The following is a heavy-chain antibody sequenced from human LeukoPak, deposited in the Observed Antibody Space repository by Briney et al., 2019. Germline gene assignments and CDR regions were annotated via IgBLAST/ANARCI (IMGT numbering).Heavy chain of an antibody. Sequence: SGGSLRLSCAVSGFTFSSHAMNWVRRAPGKGLEWIAGINIRSTGTYYADSVKGRFTISRDDSKNTLYLQMNTLSVEDTAVYYCAKLLGTMWPMWGLDVWGQGTTVTVSS. J-gene: IGHJ6*02. D-gene: IGHD2-8*02. V-gene: IGHV3-23*01. CDR2: INIRSTGT. CDR3: AKLLGTMWPMWGLDV. CDR1: GFTFSSHA.